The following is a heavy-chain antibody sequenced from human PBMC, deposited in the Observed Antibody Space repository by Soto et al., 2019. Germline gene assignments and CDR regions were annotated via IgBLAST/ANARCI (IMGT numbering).Heavy chain of an antibody. J-gene: IGHJ4*02. CDR2: ISQYGHT. V-gene: IGHV4-4*02. CDR1: GGSIRSLGW. CDR3: VPFNRGSKTSRPAEGY. D-gene: IGHD5-12*01. Sequence: WGVLGGSIRSLGWRRSIRQTPGKGPERVGEISQYGHTVYNPSLKTRATISLDKSKNQFALKLTSMAAADTAVYYCVPFNRGSKTSRPAEGYWGQGTPGTVSS.